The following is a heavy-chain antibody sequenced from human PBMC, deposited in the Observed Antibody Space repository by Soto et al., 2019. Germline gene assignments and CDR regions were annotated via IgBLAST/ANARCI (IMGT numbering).Heavy chain of an antibody. D-gene: IGHD1-20*01. CDR1: GDTFSSYT. V-gene: IGHV1-69*02. CDR2: IIPILGIA. J-gene: IGHJ4*02. CDR3: ARGSAPTITGTTKLDY. Sequence: SVKVSCKASGDTFSSYTISWVRQAPGQGLEWMGRIIPILGIANYAQKFQGRVTITADKSTSTAYMELSSLRSEDTAVYYCARGSAPTITGTTKLDYWGQGTLVTVSS.